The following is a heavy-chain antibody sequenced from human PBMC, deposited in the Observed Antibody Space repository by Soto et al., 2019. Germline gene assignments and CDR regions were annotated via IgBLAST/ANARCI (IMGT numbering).Heavy chain of an antibody. Sequence: QVNLVQSGTEMKKPGSSVMVSCKVSGGDLSNSGISWVRQAPGQGLEWMGGIFPLLAMVDYSQKFQGRVTISADESTNPAYIDLGSLRPDDTAVYSCAKDDGAGFKSWGQGTLVIVSS. D-gene: IGHD1-26*01. CDR2: IFPLLAMV. CDR1: GGDLSNSG. V-gene: IGHV1-69*04. J-gene: IGHJ4*02. CDR3: AKDDGAGFKS.